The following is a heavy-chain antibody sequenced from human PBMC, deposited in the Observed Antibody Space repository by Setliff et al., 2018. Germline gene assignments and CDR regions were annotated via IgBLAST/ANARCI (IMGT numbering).Heavy chain of an antibody. J-gene: IGHJ4*02. CDR1: GYTFTNYG. Sequence: AASVQVSCKASGYTFTNYGVTWVRQAPGQGLGWMGWISPYSGNTYYAPELQGRVTLTTDTSTTTAYLELRSLTSDDTAVYYCSRLVRYCTTTTCQRASGDDYWGQGTLVTSPQ. D-gene: IGHD2-8*01. CDR2: ISPYSGNT. V-gene: IGHV1-18*01. CDR3: SRLVRYCTTTTCQRASGDDY.